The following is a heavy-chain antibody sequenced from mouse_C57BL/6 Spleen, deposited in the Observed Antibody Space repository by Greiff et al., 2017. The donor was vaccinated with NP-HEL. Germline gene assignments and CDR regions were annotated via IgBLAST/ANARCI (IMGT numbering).Heavy chain of an antibody. V-gene: IGHV1-69*01. D-gene: IGHD2-12*01. CDR1: GYTFTSYW. CDR3: ARTDYINYVDY. CDR2: IDPSDSYT. Sequence: QVQLQQPGAELVMPGASVKLSCKASGYTFTSYWMHWVKQRPGQGLEWIGEIDPSDSYTNYNQKFKGKSTLTVDKYSSTAYMQLSSLTSEDSAVYYCARTDYINYVDYWGQGTTLTVSS. J-gene: IGHJ2*01.